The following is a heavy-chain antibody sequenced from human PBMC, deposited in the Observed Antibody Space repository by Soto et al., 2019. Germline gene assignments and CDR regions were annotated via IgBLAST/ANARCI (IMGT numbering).Heavy chain of an antibody. V-gene: IGHV4-39*02. J-gene: IGHJ5*02. CDR2: IDYSGST. Sequence: SETLSLTCTVSGGTIRSSNYYWAWIRQPPGKGLEWIGSIDYSGSTYYNPSLKSRVTISVDTSKNHFSLKLGSVTAADTALYCCSRRAPEGFDPWGQGTLVTVSS. CDR1: GGTIRSSNYY. CDR3: SRRAPEGFDP.